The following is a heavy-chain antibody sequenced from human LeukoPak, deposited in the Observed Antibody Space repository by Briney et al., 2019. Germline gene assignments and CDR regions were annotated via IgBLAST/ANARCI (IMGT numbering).Heavy chain of an antibody. CDR2: ISGSGGST. V-gene: IGHV3-23*01. D-gene: IGHD3-16*01. CDR3: AKDKTSGDLHFDY. CDR1: GFTFSSYA. Sequence: GGSLRLSCAASGFTFSSYAMSWVRQAPGKGLEWVSAISGSGGSTYYADSVNGRFTISRDNSKNTLYLQMNSLRAEDTAVYYCAKDKTSGDLHFDYWGQGTLVTVSS. J-gene: IGHJ4*02.